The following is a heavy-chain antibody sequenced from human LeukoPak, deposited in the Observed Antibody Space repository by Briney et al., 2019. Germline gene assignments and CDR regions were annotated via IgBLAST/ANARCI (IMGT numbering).Heavy chain of an antibody. CDR2: IYYSGST. V-gene: IGHV4-59*08. CDR3: ARQGFYDFHFDT. D-gene: IGHD3-3*01. CDR1: GGSISSYY. J-gene: IGHJ4*02. Sequence: SETLSLTCTVSGGSISSYYWSWIRQPPGKGLEWIGYIYYSGSTNYNPSLKSRVTISVDTSKKQFSLKLRSVTAADTAVYYCARQGFYDFHFDTWGQGTLVTVSS.